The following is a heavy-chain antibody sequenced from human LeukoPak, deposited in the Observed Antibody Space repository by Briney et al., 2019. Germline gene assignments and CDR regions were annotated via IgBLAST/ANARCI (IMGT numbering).Heavy chain of an antibody. D-gene: IGHD3-16*01. CDR2: IIPIFGTA. J-gene: IGHJ6*02. CDR1: GGTFSSYA. V-gene: IGHV1-69*13. CDR3: ARDEPLMGELRALDYYYYGMDV. Sequence: ASVKVSCKASGGTFSSYAISWVRQAPGQGLEWMGGIIPIFGTANYAQKFQGRVTITADESTSTAYMELRSLRSDDTAVYYCARDEPLMGELRALDYYYYGMDVWGQGTTVTVSS.